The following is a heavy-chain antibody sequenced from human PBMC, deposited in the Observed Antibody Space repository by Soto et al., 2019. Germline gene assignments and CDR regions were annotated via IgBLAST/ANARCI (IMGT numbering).Heavy chain of an antibody. CDR3: ARGRSGWYESAYYFDY. CDR2: INHSGST. Sequence: QVQLQQWGAGLLKPSETLSLTCAVYGGSFSGYYWSWIRQPPGKGLEWIGEINHSGSTNYNPSLKSRVTISVDTSKNQFSLKLSSVTAADTAVYYCARGRSGWYESAYYFDYWGQVTLVTVSS. D-gene: IGHD6-19*01. J-gene: IGHJ4*02. V-gene: IGHV4-34*01. CDR1: GGSFSGYY.